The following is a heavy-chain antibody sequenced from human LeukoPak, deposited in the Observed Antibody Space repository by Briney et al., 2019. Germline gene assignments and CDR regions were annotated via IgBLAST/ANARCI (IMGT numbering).Heavy chain of an antibody. J-gene: IGHJ4*02. D-gene: IGHD3-22*01. CDR2: ISYSGST. CDR1: GGSISSYY. V-gene: IGHV4-59*01. CDR3: ARGLRAYYFDGSGHFDY. Sequence: SETLSLTCTVSGGSISSYYWSWIRQPPGKGLEWSGYISYSGSTNYNPSLKSRVTMSLDTSKNQFSLKLSSVTAADTAVYYCARGLRAYYFDGSGHFDYWGQGTLITVSS.